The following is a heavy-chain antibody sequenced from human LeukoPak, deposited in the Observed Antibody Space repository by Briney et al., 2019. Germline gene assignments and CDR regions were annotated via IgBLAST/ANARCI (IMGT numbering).Heavy chain of an antibody. V-gene: IGHV3-15*01. D-gene: IGHD4-11*01. CDR1: GFTFSNAW. J-gene: IGHJ6*03. Sequence: GGSLRLSCVASGFTFSNAWMSWVRQSPGKGLEWVGRIKSKTDGGTADYAAPVKGRFTISRDGSKNTLYLQMNSLKTEDTAVYYCTTVFAGDYSSSYYYMDVWGKGTTVTVSS. CDR2: IKSKTDGGTA. CDR3: TTVFAGDYSSSYYYMDV.